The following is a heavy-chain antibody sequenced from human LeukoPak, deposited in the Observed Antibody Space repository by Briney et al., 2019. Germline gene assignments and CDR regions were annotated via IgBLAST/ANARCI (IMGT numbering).Heavy chain of an antibody. CDR3: AKDLGYFWSGYQNYFDY. CDR1: GFTFSSYS. J-gene: IGHJ4*02. D-gene: IGHD3-3*01. V-gene: IGHV3-21*04. CDR2: ISSSSSSYI. Sequence: GGSLRLSCAASGFTFSSYSMNWVRQAPGKGLEWVSSISSSSSSYIYYADSVKGRFTISRDNSKNTLYLQMNSLRAEDTAVYYCAKDLGYFWSGYQNYFDYWGQGTLVTVSS.